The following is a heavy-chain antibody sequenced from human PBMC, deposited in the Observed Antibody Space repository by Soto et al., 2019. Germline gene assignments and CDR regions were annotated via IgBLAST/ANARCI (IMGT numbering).Heavy chain of an antibody. CDR3: AREVAMVRGVIISGYDAVDI. D-gene: IGHD3-10*01. J-gene: IGHJ3*02. V-gene: IGHV6-1*01. CDR1: GDSVSSNSAA. Sequence: PSQTLSLPCAISGDSVSSNSAAWNWIRQSPSRGLEWLGRTYYRSKWYNDYAVSVKSRITINPYTAKTQFSLQLNSVTPEDTAVYYCAREVAMVRGVIISGYDAVDIWGQGTMVTVSS. CDR2: TYYRSKWYN.